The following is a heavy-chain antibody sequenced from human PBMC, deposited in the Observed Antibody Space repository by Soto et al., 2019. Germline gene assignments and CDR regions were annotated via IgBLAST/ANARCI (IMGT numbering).Heavy chain of an antibody. D-gene: IGHD3-10*01. V-gene: IGHV1-69*13. CDR1: GGTFSSYA. J-gene: IGHJ4*02. CDR3: ARVGWDYYGSGSYSQSSYYFDY. CDR2: IIPIFGTA. Sequence: GASVKVSCKASGGTFSSYAISWVRQAPGQGLEWMGGIIPIFGTANYAQKFQGRVTITADESMSTAYMELSSLRSEDTAVYYCARVGWDYYGSGSYSQSSYYFDYWGQGTLVTVSS.